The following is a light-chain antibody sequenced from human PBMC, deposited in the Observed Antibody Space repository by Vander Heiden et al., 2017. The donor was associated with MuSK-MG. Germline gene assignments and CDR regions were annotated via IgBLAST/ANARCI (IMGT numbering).Light chain of an antibody. CDR1: QSVLYSSNNKNY. Sequence: DIVMTQSPDSLAVSLGERATVNCKSSQSVLYSSNNKNYLAWYQQKVGQPPKLLIYWASTRESGVPDRFSGSGSGTDFTLTISSLQAEDVAVYYCQQYDSTPLTFGGGTKVEIK. J-gene: IGKJ4*01. V-gene: IGKV4-1*01. CDR2: WAS. CDR3: QQYDSTPLT.